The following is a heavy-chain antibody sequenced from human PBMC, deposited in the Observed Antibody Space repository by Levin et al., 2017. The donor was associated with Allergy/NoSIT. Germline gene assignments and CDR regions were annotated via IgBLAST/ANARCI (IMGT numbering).Heavy chain of an antibody. D-gene: IGHD1-1*01. V-gene: IGHV3-23*01. J-gene: IGHJ4*02. CDR2: ISGSGGDT. CDR3: AKDRSLERRGIFDN. Sequence: GESLKISCAASGFTFSSYAMSWVRQAPGKGLEWVSAISGSGGDTYYADSVKGRFTISRDNSKNTLYLQMNSLRAEDTAVYFCAKDRSLERRGIFDNWGRGTLVT. CDR1: GFTFSSYA.